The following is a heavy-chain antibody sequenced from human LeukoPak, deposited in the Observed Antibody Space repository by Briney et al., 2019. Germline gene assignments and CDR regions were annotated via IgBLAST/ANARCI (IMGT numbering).Heavy chain of an antibody. CDR3: GREALRYFDWLPNYFDH. CDR2: ISSNSRYL. D-gene: IGHD3-9*01. J-gene: IGHJ4*02. CDR1: GFTFSNFG. V-gene: IGHV3-21*01. Sequence: GGSLTLSCLPSGFTFSNFGMNWVRHTPGKGLKWVSSISSNSRYLYYADSVKGRFTISRDNAKNSLYLQMNSVRAEDTAVYYCGREALRYFDWLPNYFDHWGQGTLVTVSS.